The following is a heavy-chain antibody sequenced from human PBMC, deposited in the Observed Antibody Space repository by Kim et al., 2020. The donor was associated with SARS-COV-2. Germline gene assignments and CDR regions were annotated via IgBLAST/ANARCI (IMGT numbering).Heavy chain of an antibody. CDR3: ARGAAAGYNWFDP. J-gene: IGHJ5*02. Sequence: SVKVSCKASGGTFSSYAISWVRQAPGQGLEWMGRIIPILGITNYAQKFQGRVTITADKSTSTAYMELSSLRSEDTAVYYCARGAAAGYNWFDPWGQGTL. V-gene: IGHV1-69*04. D-gene: IGHD6-13*01. CDR1: GGTFSSYA. CDR2: IIPILGIT.